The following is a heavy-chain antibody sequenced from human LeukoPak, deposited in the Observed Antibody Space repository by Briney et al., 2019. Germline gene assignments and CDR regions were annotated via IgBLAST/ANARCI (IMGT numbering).Heavy chain of an antibody. CDR1: GSMFTELS. J-gene: IGHJ5*02. Sequence: ASVKVSCKVSGSMFTELSMHWVRQAPGKGLEWMGGFHPEDGETIYAQKFQGRVTMTEDSSTGTAYMELSSLRSEDTAVYYCAIVLAVGVVDWFDPWGQGTLVTVSS. CDR3: AIVLAVGVVDWFDP. CDR2: FHPEDGET. V-gene: IGHV1-24*01. D-gene: IGHD6-19*01.